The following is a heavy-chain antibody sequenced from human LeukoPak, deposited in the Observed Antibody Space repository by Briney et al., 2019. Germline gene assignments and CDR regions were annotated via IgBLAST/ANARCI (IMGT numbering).Heavy chain of an antibody. D-gene: IGHD3-22*01. CDR1: GFTFDDYA. V-gene: IGHV3-43*02. CDR3: AKDMTGGYYDSSGYYSAFDY. J-gene: IGHJ4*02. CDR2: ISGDGGST. Sequence: GGSLRLSCAASGFTFDDYAIHWVRQAPGKGLEWVSLISGDGGSTYYADSVKGRFTISRDNSKNSLYLQMNSLRTEDTALYYCAKDMTGGYYDSSGYYSAFDYWGQGTLVTVSS.